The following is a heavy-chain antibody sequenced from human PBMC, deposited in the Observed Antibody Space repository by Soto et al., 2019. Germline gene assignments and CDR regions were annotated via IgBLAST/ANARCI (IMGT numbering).Heavy chain of an antibody. Sequence: SETLSLTCSVSGGSISGSYWSLIRQSPGKGLEWLGYVYYTGSTNYSPSLRSRVSISVDTSKNEFSLRLSSVTAADTAVYFCARSVAVPGAHIDYWGQGTQVTVSS. D-gene: IGHD6-19*01. CDR2: VYYTGST. V-gene: IGHV4-59*01. CDR1: GGSISGSY. CDR3: ARSVAVPGAHIDY. J-gene: IGHJ4*02.